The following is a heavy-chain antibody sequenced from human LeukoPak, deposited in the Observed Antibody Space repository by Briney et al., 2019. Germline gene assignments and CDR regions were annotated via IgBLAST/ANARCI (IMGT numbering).Heavy chain of an antibody. J-gene: IGHJ3*02. CDR1: GDSISNYY. Sequence: SETLSLTCTVSGDSISNYYWSWIRQPAGKGLEWIGRIYTSGSTNYNPSLKSRVTMSVDTSKNQFSLKLSSVTAADTAVYYCAREDYTHAFDIWGQGTMVTVSS. CDR3: AREDYTHAFDI. D-gene: IGHD4-11*01. V-gene: IGHV4-4*07. CDR2: IYTSGST.